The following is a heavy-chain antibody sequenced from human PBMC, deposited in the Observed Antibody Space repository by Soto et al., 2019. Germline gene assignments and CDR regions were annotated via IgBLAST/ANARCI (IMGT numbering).Heavy chain of an antibody. J-gene: IGHJ6*02. CDR1: GFTFSSYG. Sequence: PGGSLRLSFAASGFTFSSYGMHWVRQAPGKGLEWVAVISYDGSNKYYADSVKGRLTISRDNSKNTLYLQMNSLRAEDTAVYYCAKDVEDYSGMDVWGQGTTVTVSS. CDR3: AKDVEDYSGMDV. CDR2: ISYDGSNK. D-gene: IGHD2-21*01. V-gene: IGHV3-30*18.